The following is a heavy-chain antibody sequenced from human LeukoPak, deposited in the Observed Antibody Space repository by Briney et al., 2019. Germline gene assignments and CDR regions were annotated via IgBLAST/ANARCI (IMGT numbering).Heavy chain of an antibody. Sequence: GGSLRLSCAASGFTFSSYAMHWVRQAPGKGLEWVAVISYDGSNKYYADSVKGRFTISRDNSKNTLYLQMNSLRAEDTAVYYCARDIRITMVRGVRNWFDPWGQGTLVTVSS. CDR1: GFTFSSYA. V-gene: IGHV3-30*04. CDR3: ARDIRITMVRGVRNWFDP. D-gene: IGHD3-10*01. J-gene: IGHJ5*02. CDR2: ISYDGSNK.